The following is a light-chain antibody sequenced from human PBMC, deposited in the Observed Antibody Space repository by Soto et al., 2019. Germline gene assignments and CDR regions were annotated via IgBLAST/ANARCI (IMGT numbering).Light chain of an antibody. CDR2: KDS. J-gene: IGLJ1*01. CDR3: QSADSSGTYV. V-gene: IGLV3-25*02. Sequence: SSELTQPPSVSVSPGQTARITCSGAALPNQYGYWYQQKPGQAPALIIHKDSERPSGIPERFSGSSSGTTVTLTISGVQAEDEADYYCQSADSSGTYVFGTGTKVTVL. CDR1: ALPNQY.